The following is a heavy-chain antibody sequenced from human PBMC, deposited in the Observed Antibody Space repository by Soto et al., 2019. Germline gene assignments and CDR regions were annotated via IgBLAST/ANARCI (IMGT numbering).Heavy chain of an antibody. CDR1: GGSFSGYY. J-gene: IGHJ4*02. CDR2: INHSGST. Sequence: PSETLSLTCAVYGGSFSGYYWSWIRQPPGKGLEWIGEINHSGSTNYNPSLKSRVTISVDTSKNQFSLKLSSVTAADTAVYYCARVDSHVARILTVIDDWGQGTLVTVSS. V-gene: IGHV4-34*01. CDR3: ARVDSHVARILTVIDD. D-gene: IGHD4-4*01.